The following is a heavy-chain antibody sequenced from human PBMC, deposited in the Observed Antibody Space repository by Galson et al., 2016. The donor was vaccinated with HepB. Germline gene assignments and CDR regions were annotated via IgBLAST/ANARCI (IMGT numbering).Heavy chain of an antibody. V-gene: IGHV4-59*01. Sequence: LSLTRTFSGGSISGSYWSWIRQPPGKRREWIACIYYSGTANYNPSLRSLVTIPLATSNNQFPLRLNSVNAAATAVYYRARGPSWPPHFYGMDVWGQGTTVIVSS. CDR3: ARGPSWPPHFYGMDV. CDR1: GGSISGSY. CDR2: IYYSGTA. J-gene: IGHJ6*02.